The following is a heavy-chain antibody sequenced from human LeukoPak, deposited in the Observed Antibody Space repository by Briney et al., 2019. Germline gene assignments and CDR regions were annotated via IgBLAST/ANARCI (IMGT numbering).Heavy chain of an antibody. CDR2: IKQDGSGK. Sequence: PGGSLRLSCAASGFTFSSHWMNWVRQAPGKGLEWVANIKQDGSGKYYVDSVKGRFTISRDNAKNSLYLQMNSLRAEDTAVYYCASAGHYGDYYYYYMDVWGKGTTVTVSS. CDR1: GFTFSSHW. CDR3: ASAGHYGDYYYYYMDV. V-gene: IGHV3-7*01. D-gene: IGHD4-17*01. J-gene: IGHJ6*03.